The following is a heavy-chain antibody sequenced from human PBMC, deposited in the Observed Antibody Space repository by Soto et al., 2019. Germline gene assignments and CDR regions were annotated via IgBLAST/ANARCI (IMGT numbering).Heavy chain of an antibody. V-gene: IGHV3-23*01. CDR1: GSTFSSRA. CDR2: ISASGDNI. D-gene: IGHD3-3*01. Sequence: EVQLLESGGGLVQPGGSLRLSCAASGSTFSSRAMSWVRRAPGKGLDWVEIISASGDNIYYADSVKGRFTISRDNSKNTLYLQVNSLRAEDTAVYYCAKLTYSDLWSGSHDSWGQGTLVTVSS. CDR3: AKLTYSDLWSGSHDS. J-gene: IGHJ4*02.